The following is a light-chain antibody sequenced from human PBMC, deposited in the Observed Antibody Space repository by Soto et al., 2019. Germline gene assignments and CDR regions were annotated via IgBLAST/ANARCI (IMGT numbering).Light chain of an antibody. V-gene: IGLV2-8*01. CDR2: DVN. J-gene: IGLJ2*01. CDR1: SSDVGGYNF. Sequence: QSVLTQPPSASGSPGQSVTIPCTGTSSDVGGYNFVSWYQQHPGKAPTLMIYDVNKRPSGVPDRFSGSKSGNTASLTVSGLQAEDEADYYCSSHAGSINLIFGGGTKLTVL. CDR3: SSHAGSINLI.